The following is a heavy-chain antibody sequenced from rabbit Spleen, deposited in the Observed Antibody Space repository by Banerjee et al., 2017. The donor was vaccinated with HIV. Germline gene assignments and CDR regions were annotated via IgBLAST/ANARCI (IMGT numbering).Heavy chain of an antibody. D-gene: IGHD2-1*01. V-gene: IGHV1S45*01. CDR1: GFSFSSDYY. Sequence: QEQLEESGGDLVKPGASLTLTCTASGFSFSSDYYLCWVRQAPGKGLESIACIYGGVIDSTYYATWAKGRFTISKTSSTTVTLQMTSLTAADTATYFCARGSATMTMVITGFYFNLWGQGTLVTVS. J-gene: IGHJ4*01. CDR2: IYGGVIDST. CDR3: ARGSATMTMVITGFYFNL.